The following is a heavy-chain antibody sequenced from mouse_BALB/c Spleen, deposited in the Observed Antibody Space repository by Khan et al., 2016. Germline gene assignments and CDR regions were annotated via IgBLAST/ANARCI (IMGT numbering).Heavy chain of an antibody. V-gene: IGHV7-3*02. Sequence: EVELVESGGGLVQPGGSLRLSCATSGFTFTDYYMSWVRQPPGKALEWLGFIRNKANGYTTEYSASVKGRFTISRANSQSILDLQMNTLRAEDSATSDSASLRTGDWYFDVWGAGTTVTVSS. CDR3: ASLRTGDWYFDV. D-gene: IGHD1-1*02. CDR1: GFTFTDYY. CDR2: IRNKANGYTT. J-gene: IGHJ1*01.